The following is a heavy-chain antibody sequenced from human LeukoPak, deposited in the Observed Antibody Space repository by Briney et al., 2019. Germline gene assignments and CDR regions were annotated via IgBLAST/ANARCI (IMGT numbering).Heavy chain of an antibody. CDR1: GYSISNGYY. J-gene: IGHJ6*03. CDR3: ARQHDSYYYYYIDV. Sequence: SETLSLTCAVSGYSISNGYYWVWIRQPPGRGLEWIGSLYHSDSAYYNTSLRSRVSMSVDTSKNQFSLTLSLVTAADTAVYYCARQHDSYYYYYIDVWGSGTTVTVSS. CDR2: LYHSDSA. V-gene: IGHV4-38-2*01.